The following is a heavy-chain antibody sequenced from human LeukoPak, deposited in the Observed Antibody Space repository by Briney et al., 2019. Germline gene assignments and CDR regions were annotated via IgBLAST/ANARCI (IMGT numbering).Heavy chain of an antibody. CDR2: ISGSGGST. CDR3: AKVKLLVGGYSYGMVDY. V-gene: IGHV3-23*01. CDR1: GFTFSSYA. J-gene: IGHJ4*02. D-gene: IGHD5-18*01. Sequence: PGGSLRLSCAASGFTFSSYAMSWVRQAPGKGLEWVSAISGSGGSTYYADSVKGRFTISRDNSKNTLYLQMNSLRAEDTAVYYCAKVKLLVGGYSYGMVDYWGQGTLVTVSS.